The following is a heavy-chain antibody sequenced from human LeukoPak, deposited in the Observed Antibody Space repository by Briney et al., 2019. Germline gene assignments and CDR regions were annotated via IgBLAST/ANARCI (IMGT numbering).Heavy chain of an antibody. CDR1: GLPFSIND. Sequence: PGGSLRLSCTASGLPFSINDMSWVRQAPGKGLEWVSAIGGSGGTTYADSVVGRFNISKDNSKSTMYLQMNSLQADDTAIYYCAKVKTHWYFDRWGQGTLVTVSS. D-gene: IGHD1-1*01. V-gene: IGHV3-23*01. CDR2: IGGSGGTT. CDR3: AKVKTHWYFDR. J-gene: IGHJ4*02.